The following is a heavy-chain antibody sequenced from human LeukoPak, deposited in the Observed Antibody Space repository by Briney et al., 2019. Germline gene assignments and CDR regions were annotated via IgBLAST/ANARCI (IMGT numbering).Heavy chain of an antibody. Sequence: GGSLRLSCEASGFTFGNFGMTWVRQAPGKGLQWVSGITGSSTWTYYAASVKGRSTVSRDNSQNTLHLQMNSLRADDTAVYYCARELVSSGTGYFDLWGRGTLVTVSS. D-gene: IGHD3-10*01. V-gene: IGHV3-23*01. CDR1: GFTFGNFG. CDR3: ARELVSSGTGYFDL. CDR2: ITGSSTWT. J-gene: IGHJ2*01.